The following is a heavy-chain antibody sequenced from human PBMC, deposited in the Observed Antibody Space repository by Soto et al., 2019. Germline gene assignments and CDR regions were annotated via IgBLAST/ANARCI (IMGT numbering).Heavy chain of an antibody. CDR1: GGSISSSYW. Sequence: QVQLQESGPGLVKPSGTLSLTCAVSGGSISSSYWWNWVRQTPRGGLEWIGKIYHGGTTNYNPSLKNRVTISVDKYKNKFSLKLISVTAADTAVYYCVSSLNYDFWRDGGRHFYFDYWGRGILATVSS. V-gene: IGHV4-4*02. CDR2: IYHGGTT. D-gene: IGHD3-3*01. J-gene: IGHJ4*02. CDR3: VSSLNYDFWRDGGRHFYFDY.